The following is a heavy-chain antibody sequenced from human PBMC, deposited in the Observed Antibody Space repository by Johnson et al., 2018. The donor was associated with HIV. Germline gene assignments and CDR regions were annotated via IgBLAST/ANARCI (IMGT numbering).Heavy chain of an antibody. CDR3: AKDPRYKYGGAFDV. CDR1: GFTLSTYA. CDR2: ISSDGSNK. Sequence: QVQLVESGGGVVQPGRSLRLSYAASGFTLSTYAMHWVRQAPGKGLEWVAVISSDGSNKYYADSVKGRFTISRDNSRNTLYLQVNSLRVEDTAVYYCAKDPRYKYGGAFDVWGQGTMVTVSS. J-gene: IGHJ3*01. D-gene: IGHD3-16*01. V-gene: IGHV3-30*18.